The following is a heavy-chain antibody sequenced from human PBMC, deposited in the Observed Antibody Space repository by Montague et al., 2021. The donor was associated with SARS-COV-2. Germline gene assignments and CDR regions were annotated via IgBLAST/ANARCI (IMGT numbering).Heavy chain of an antibody. D-gene: IGHD1-20*01. CDR2: IYYSGST. V-gene: IGHV4-39*01. CDR3: ARHRWSLTYFHY. CDR1: GGSISSSSYY. J-gene: IGHJ4*02. Sequence: SETLSLTCTVSGGSISSSSYYWGWIRQPPGKGLEWIGSIYYSGSTSYNPSLKSRVTMSVDTSKNQFSLKLSSVTAADTAVYYCARHRWSLTYFHYWGQGTLVTVSS.